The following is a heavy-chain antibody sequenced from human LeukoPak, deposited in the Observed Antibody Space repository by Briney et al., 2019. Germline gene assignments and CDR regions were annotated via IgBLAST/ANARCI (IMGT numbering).Heavy chain of an antibody. Sequence: SETLSLTCTVFGGSISGSSYYWGWIRQPPGKGLEWIGSIYYSGSTYYNPSLKSRVTISVDTSKNQFSLKLNSVTAADTAVYYCAKGDYYYMDVWGKGTTVTVSS. CDR3: AKGDYYYMDV. J-gene: IGHJ6*03. V-gene: IGHV4-39*07. CDR1: GGSISGSSYY. CDR2: IYYSGST.